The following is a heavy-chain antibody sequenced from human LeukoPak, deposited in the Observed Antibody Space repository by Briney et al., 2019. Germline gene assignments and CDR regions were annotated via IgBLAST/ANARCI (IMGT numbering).Heavy chain of an antibody. D-gene: IGHD3-22*01. CDR1: GGTFSSYA. J-gene: IGHJ4*02. V-gene: IGHV1-69*01. CDR2: IIPIFGTA. CDR3: ARDRIPRPMGYDSSGYYYSAPDY. Sequence: ASVKVSCKASGGTFSSYAISWVRQAPGQGLEWMGGIIPIFGTANYAQKFQGRVTITADESTSTAYMELSSLRSEDTAVYYCARDRIPRPMGYDSSGYYYSAPDYWGQGTLVTVSS.